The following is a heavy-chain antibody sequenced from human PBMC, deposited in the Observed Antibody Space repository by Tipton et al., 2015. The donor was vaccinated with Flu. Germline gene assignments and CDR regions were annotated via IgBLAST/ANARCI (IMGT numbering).Heavy chain of an antibody. V-gene: IGHV3-30*18. D-gene: IGHD4/OR15-4a*01. Sequence: SLRLSCAASGFTFSSYGMHWVRQAPGKGLEWVAVISYDGSNKYYADSVKGRFTISRDNSKNTLYLQMNSLRAEDTAVYYCAKDLTYYYYYGMDVWGQGTTATVSS. CDR2: ISYDGSNK. J-gene: IGHJ6*02. CDR3: AKDLTYYYYYGMDV. CDR1: GFTFSSYG.